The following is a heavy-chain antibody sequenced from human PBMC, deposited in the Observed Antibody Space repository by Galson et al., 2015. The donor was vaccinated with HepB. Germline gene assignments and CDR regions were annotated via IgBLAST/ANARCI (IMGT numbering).Heavy chain of an antibody. V-gene: IGHV2-70*11. CDR1: GFSLSTSGMC. D-gene: IGHD6-19*01. J-gene: IGHJ4*02. Sequence: PALVKPTQTLTLTCTFSGFSLSTSGMCVSWIRQPPGKALEWLARIDWDDDKYYSTSLKTRLTISKDTSKNQVVLTMTNMDPVDTATYYCARIPRRGGYVWYLDYWGQGTLVTVSS. CDR3: ARIPRRGGYVWYLDY. CDR2: IDWDDDK.